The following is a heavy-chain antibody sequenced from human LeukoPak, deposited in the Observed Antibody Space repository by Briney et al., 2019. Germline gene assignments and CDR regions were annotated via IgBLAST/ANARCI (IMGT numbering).Heavy chain of an antibody. Sequence: GGSLRLSSEASGFTFSSDIVKWVRQAPRKGLEWVSYISSSTTTKDYADSVKGRFTISRDNAKNSLYLHMNSLRDEDTAVYYCARDRDWSFDYWGQGTLVTVSS. V-gene: IGHV3-48*02. D-gene: IGHD3/OR15-3a*01. J-gene: IGHJ4*02. CDR2: ISSSTTTK. CDR1: GFTFSSDI. CDR3: ARDRDWSFDY.